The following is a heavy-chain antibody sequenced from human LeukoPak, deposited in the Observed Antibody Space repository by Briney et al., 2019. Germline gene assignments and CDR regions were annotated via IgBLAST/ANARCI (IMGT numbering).Heavy chain of an antibody. CDR3: ARESCSTTSCYGGMDAFDI. CDR1: GFTFSSYE. CDR2: ISSSGSTI. D-gene: IGHD2-2*01. V-gene: IGHV3-48*03. Sequence: GGSLRLSCAASGFTFSSYEMNWVRQAPGKGLEWVSHISSSGSTIDYADSVKGRFTISRDNAKNSLYLQMNSLRAEDTAVYYCARESCSTTSCYGGMDAFDIWGQGTMVTVSS. J-gene: IGHJ3*02.